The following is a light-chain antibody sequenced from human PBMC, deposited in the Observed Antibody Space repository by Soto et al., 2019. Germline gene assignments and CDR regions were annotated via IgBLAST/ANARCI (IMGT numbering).Light chain of an antibody. Sequence: AIQMTQSPSSLSASVGDRVTITCRASQGIRNDLGWYQQKPGKAPKLLIYAASSLQSGVPSRFSGSGSGTDFTLTISSLQPDDFATYYCLQDYNYPRTFGPWTKVEI. CDR3: LQDYNYPRT. CDR1: QGIRND. V-gene: IGKV1-6*01. CDR2: AAS. J-gene: IGKJ1*01.